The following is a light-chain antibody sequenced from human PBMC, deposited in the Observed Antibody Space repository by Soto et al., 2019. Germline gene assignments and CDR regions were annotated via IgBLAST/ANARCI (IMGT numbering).Light chain of an antibody. CDR3: SSKTSSSSPFV. V-gene: IGLV2-14*01. CDR1: TSDVGAYNY. Sequence: QSLLTQPASVSGSPGQSMTIACTGSTSDVGAYNYVSWYKHHPGQAPQLMIYEVSNRPSGVSNRFSGSKSGNTASLTISGLQADDEGDYYCSSKTSSSSPFVFGTGTKVTVL. CDR2: EVS. J-gene: IGLJ1*01.